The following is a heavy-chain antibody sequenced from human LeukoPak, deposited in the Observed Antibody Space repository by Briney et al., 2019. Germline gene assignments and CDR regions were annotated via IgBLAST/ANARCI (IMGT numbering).Heavy chain of an antibody. CDR3: ARDSPTTVTTDAFDI. V-gene: IGHV4-59*01. CDR1: GGSISSYY. J-gene: IGHJ3*02. Sequence: SETLSLTCTVSGGSISSYYWSWIRQPPGKGLEWIGYIYYSGSTNYNPSLKSRVTISVDTSKNQFSLKLSSVTAADTAVYYCARDSPTTVTTDAFDIWGQGTMVTVSS. D-gene: IGHD4-17*01. CDR2: IYYSGST.